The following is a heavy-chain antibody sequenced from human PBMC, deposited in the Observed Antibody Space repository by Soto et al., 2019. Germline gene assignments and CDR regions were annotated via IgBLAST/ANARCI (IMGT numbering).Heavy chain of an antibody. CDR1: GYTFTSYG. D-gene: IGHD2-21*01. V-gene: IGHV1-18*01. J-gene: IGHJ4*02. CDR2: ISAYNGNT. Sequence: GASVKVSCKASGYTFTSYGISWVRQAPGQGLEWMGWISAYNGNTNYAQKLQGRGTMTTDTSTSTAYMELRSLRSDDTAGYYCATDPSSNEGEKTPSYDYWGQGTLVTVSS. CDR3: ATDPSSNEGEKTPSYDY.